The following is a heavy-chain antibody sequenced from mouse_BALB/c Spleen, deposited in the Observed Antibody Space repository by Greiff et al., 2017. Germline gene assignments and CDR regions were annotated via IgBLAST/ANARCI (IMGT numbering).Heavy chain of an antibody. CDR2: ISSGGSYT. J-gene: IGHJ2*01. D-gene: IGHD1-1*01. CDR1: GFTFSSYG. Sequence: EVQLVESGGDLVKPGGSLKLSCAASGFTFSSYGMSWVRQTPDKRLEWVATISSGGSYTYYPDRVKGRFTISRDNAKNTLYLQMSSLKSEDTAMYYCARQGITFDYWGQGTTLTVSS. V-gene: IGHV5-6*01. CDR3: ARQGITFDY.